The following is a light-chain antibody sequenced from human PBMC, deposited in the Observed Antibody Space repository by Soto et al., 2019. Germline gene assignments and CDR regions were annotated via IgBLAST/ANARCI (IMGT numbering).Light chain of an antibody. Sequence: DIQMTQSPSSLSASVGDRVTITCRASQDIRNYLAWYQQKPGQVPKLLIYVASTLQSGVPSRFSGSGSGTEFTLTITSLQPEDGATYYCQKYDSAPLTFGGGTKVEI. CDR2: VAS. CDR1: QDIRNY. V-gene: IGKV1-27*01. J-gene: IGKJ4*01. CDR3: QKYDSAPLT.